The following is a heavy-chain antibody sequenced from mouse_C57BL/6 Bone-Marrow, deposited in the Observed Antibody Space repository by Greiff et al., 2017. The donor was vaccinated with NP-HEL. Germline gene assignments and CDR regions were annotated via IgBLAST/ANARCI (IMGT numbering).Heavy chain of an antibody. J-gene: IGHJ4*01. CDR3: AKKSRVVGAMDY. CDR2: IWSGGST. V-gene: IGHV2-4*01. D-gene: IGHD1-1*01. Sequence: QVQLKQSGPGLVQPSQSLSITCTVSGFSLTSYGVHWVRQPPGTGLEWLGLIWSGGSTDSNAAFISRLSISKDNSKSQVFFKMNSLQADDTAIYYCAKKSRVVGAMDYWGQGTSVTVSS. CDR1: GFSLTSYG.